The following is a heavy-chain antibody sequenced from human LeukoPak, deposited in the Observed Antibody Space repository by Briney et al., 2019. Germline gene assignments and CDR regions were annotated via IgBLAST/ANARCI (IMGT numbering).Heavy chain of an antibody. CDR1: GFTFSSYA. V-gene: IGHV4-30-2*01. J-gene: IGHJ4*02. CDR2: IYHSGST. Sequence: LRLSCAASGFTFSSYAMSWVRQAPGKGLEWIGYIYHSGSTYYNPSLKSRVTISVDRSKNQFSLKLSSVTAADTAVYYCARGSSSPGLDYFDYWGQGTLVTVSS. CDR3: ARGSSSPGLDYFDY. D-gene: IGHD6-13*01.